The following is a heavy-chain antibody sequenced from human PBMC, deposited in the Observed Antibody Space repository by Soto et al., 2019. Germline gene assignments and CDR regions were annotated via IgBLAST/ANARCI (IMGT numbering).Heavy chain of an antibody. V-gene: IGHV4-39*01. CDR2: VYYRGRS. J-gene: IGHJ4*02. Sequence: SETLSLTGTVSGGSITNSSYYWGWMRQSEGRGREWIGSVYYRGRSYSKSSVKIRVTISVDTSNNRFSLSLNSVTASDTAVYFCVSQRTTVPTQAYFDYRGPGALVTVSS. D-gene: IGHD4-17*01. CDR3: VSQRTTVPTQAYFDY. CDR1: GGSITNSSYY.